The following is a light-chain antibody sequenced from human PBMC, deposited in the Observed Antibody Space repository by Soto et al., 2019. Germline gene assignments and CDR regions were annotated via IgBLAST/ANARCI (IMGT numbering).Light chain of an antibody. V-gene: IGKV1-27*01. J-gene: IGKJ3*01. CDR1: QGIRNY. CDR2: AAS. CDR3: QKYSSVPV. Sequence: DIQMTQSPTSLSASVGERVTITCRASQGIRNYVAWYQQIPGKAPKLLIYAASTLQSGVPSRFSGSGSGTDFTLTINGLQPEDVATYSCQKYSSVPVFGPGTKVEIK.